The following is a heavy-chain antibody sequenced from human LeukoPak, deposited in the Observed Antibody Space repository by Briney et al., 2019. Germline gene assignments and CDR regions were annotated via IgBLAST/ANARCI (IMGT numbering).Heavy chain of an antibody. CDR2: IYSGGST. V-gene: IGHV3-66*01. D-gene: IGHD3-3*01. J-gene: IGHJ6*02. CDR3: ARATVVLRFLEWLPDGMDV. CDR1: GFTIGSYA. Sequence: GGSLRLSCAASGFTIGSYAMSWVRQAPGKGLEWVSVIYSGGSTYYADSVKGRFTISRDNSKNTLYLQMNSLRAEDTAVYYCARATVVLRFLEWLPDGMDVWGQGTTVTVSS.